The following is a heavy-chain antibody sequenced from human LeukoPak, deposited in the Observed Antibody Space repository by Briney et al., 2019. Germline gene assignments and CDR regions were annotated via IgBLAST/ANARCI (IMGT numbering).Heavy chain of an antibody. CDR3: ARDCSSTSCQPFDY. CDR1: GYTLTELS. D-gene: IGHD2-2*01. CDR2: ISVYNGNT. Sequence: ASVKVSCKVSGYTLTELSMHWVRQAPGQGLEWMGWISVYNGNTNYAQKVQGRVSMTTDRFTSTAYMELRSLRSDDTAVYYCARDCSSTSCQPFDYWGQGTLVTVSS. J-gene: IGHJ4*01. V-gene: IGHV1-18*01.